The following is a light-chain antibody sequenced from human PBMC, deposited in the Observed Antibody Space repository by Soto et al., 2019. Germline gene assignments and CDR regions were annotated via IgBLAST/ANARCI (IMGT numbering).Light chain of an antibody. CDR3: QQRTRWPMT. J-gene: IGKJ5*01. V-gene: IGKV3-11*01. CDR1: QNLHSF. CDR2: DGS. Sequence: ELVLTQSPATLSVSPGERDTLSCRASQNLHSFLNWYQQRPGQAPRPLIYDGSKRAAGVPDRISGDGSGTDYTLTISSLEPEEFAVYYCQQRTRWPMTFGQGTQLEIK.